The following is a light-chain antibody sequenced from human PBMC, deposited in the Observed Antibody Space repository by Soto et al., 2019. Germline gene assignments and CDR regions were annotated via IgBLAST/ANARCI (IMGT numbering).Light chain of an antibody. CDR3: QQYNSYSPET. V-gene: IGKV1-5*01. CDR1: RRISRW. J-gene: IGKJ1*01. CDR2: DAS. Sequence: GDRVTITCRASRRISRWLAWYQQKPGKAPKLLIYDASNLEKGVPSRFSGRGSGTEFTLTISSLQPDDFATYFCQQYNSYSPETFGQGTKVEI.